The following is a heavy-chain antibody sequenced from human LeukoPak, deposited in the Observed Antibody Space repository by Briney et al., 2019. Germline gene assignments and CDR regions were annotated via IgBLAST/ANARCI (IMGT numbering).Heavy chain of an antibody. Sequence: ASVKVSCKASGYTFTDYYMHWVRQAPGQGLEWVGLINPTGDSTNYAQNFRGRVTMTRDTSTSTVYVDLSSLRSEDTAVYYCAREASGGYFDYWGQGTLVTVSS. J-gene: IGHJ4*02. CDR3: AREASGGYFDY. CDR2: INPTGDST. CDR1: GYTFTDYY. V-gene: IGHV1-46*01. D-gene: IGHD4-23*01.